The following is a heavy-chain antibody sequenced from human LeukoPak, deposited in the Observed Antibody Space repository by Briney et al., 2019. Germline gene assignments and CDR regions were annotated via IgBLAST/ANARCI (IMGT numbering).Heavy chain of an antibody. J-gene: IGHJ6*02. CDR1: GFTFSGSA. Sequence: HSGGSLRLSCAASGFTFSGSAVHWVRQASGKGLEWVGRIRSKANSYATGYAASVEGRVTISRDDSKNMAYLQMNSLRAEDTAVYYCAKSVYVVGMVDVWGQGTTVTVSS. CDR2: IRSKANSYAT. D-gene: IGHD3-22*01. CDR3: AKSVYVVGMVDV. V-gene: IGHV3-73*01.